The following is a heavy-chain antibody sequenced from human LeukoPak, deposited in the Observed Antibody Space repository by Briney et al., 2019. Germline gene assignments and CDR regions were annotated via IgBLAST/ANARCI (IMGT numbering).Heavy chain of an antibody. J-gene: IGHJ4*02. V-gene: IGHV3-30*02. CDR2: IRYDGNNK. CDR1: GFTFSNHG. Sequence: AGGSLRLSCAASGFTFSNHGMHWVRQAPGKGLEWVAFIRYDGNNKYYADSVKGRFTISRDNSKNTLYLQMNSLKTEDTAVYYCAKSSSGDYDCYFDYWGQGTLVTVSS. CDR3: AKSSSGDYDCYFDY. D-gene: IGHD5-12*01.